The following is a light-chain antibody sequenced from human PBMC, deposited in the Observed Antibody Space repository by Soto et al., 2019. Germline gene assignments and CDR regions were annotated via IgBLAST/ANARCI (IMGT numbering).Light chain of an antibody. Sequence: VMTQSPATLSVSPGERAPLSCRASQSVSSNLAWYQQKPGQAPRLLIYGASTRATGIPARFSGSGSGTEFTLTISSLQSEDFAVYYCQQYNNWPRTFGQGTKVDIK. V-gene: IGKV3-15*01. CDR3: QQYNNWPRT. J-gene: IGKJ1*01. CDR1: QSVSSN. CDR2: GAS.